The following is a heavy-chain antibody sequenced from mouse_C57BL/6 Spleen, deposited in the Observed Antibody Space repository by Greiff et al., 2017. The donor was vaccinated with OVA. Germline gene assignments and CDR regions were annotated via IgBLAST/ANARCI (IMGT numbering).Heavy chain of an antibody. D-gene: IGHD1-1*01. CDR3: TGGSYYYKGYFDY. CDR1: GFTFSNYW. Sequence: EVQGVESGGGLVQPGGSMKLSCVASGFTFSNYWMNWVRQSPEKGLEWVAQIRLKSDNYATHYAESVKGRFTISRDDSKSSVYLQMNNLRAEDTGIYYCTGGSYYYKGYFDYWGQGTTLTVSS. J-gene: IGHJ2*01. CDR2: IRLKSDNYAT. V-gene: IGHV6-3*01.